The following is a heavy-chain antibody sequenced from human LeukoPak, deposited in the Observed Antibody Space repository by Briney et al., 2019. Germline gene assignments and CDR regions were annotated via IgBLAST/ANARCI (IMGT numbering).Heavy chain of an antibody. V-gene: IGHV3-48*03. CDR3: ARVVYRGGSGDAFDI. J-gene: IGHJ3*02. CDR2: ISSSGSSI. D-gene: IGHD2-15*01. CDR1: GFTFSSYE. Sequence: PGGSLRLSCAASGFTFSSYEMNWVRQAPGKGLEWVSYISSSGSSIFYADSLQDRFTISRDNAKNSLYLQMNSLRAEDTAVYYCARVVYRGGSGDAFDIWGQGTMVTVSS.